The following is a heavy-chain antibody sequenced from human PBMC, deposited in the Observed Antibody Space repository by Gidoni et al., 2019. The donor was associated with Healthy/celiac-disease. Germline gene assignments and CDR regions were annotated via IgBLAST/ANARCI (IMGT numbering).Heavy chain of an antibody. J-gene: IGHJ3*02. CDR1: GGSISSYY. V-gene: IGHV4-59*08. D-gene: IGHD3-10*01. CDR2: IYYSGST. CDR3: ARLREDAFDI. Sequence: QVQLQESGPGLVKPSETLSLTCTVSGGSISSYYWSWIRQPPGKGLEWIGYIYYSGSTNYNPSLKSRVTISVDTSKNQFSLKLSSVTAADTAVYYCARLREDAFDIWGQGTMVTVSS.